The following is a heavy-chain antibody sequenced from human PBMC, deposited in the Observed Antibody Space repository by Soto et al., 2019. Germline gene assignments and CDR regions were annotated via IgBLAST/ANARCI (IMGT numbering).Heavy chain of an antibody. J-gene: IGHJ5*02. CDR3: ARDRGVYDYIWGSTNWFDP. CDR1: GYTFTSYA. D-gene: IGHD3-16*01. CDR2: INAGNGNT. Sequence: QVQLVPSGAEVKKPGASVKVSCKASGYTFTSYAMHWVRQAPGQRLEWMGWINAGNGNTKYSQKFQGRVTITRDTSASTAYMELSSLRSEDTAVYYCARDRGVYDYIWGSTNWFDPWGQGTLVTVSS. V-gene: IGHV1-3*01.